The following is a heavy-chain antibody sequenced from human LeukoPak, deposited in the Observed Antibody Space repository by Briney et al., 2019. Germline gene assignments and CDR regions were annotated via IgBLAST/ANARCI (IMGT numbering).Heavy chain of an antibody. J-gene: IGHJ4*02. CDR3: ARRIYDSFGYGHFDC. D-gene: IGHD3-22*01. Sequence: SETLSLTCTVSGGSISSYYWSWIRQPPGKGLEWIGYIYYSGSTNYNPSLKSRVTISVDTSKNQFSLNLSSVTAADTAVYYCARRIYDSFGYGHFDCWGQGTLVTVSS. V-gene: IGHV4-59*08. CDR1: GGSISSYY. CDR2: IYYSGST.